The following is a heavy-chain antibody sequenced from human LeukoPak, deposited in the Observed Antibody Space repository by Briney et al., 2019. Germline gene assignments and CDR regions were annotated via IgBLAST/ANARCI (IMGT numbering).Heavy chain of an antibody. CDR1: GFTFSNYA. V-gene: IGHV3-23*01. Sequence: PGGSLRLSCAASGFTFSNYAMSWVRQAPGRGLEWVSAISGSGGNTYYADSVKGRFTISRDNSKNTLYLQMNSLRAEDTAVYYCAKEPAYCGGDCYFWGQGTLVTVSS. CDR3: AKEPAYCGGDCYF. J-gene: IGHJ4*02. D-gene: IGHD2-21*02. CDR2: ISGSGGNT.